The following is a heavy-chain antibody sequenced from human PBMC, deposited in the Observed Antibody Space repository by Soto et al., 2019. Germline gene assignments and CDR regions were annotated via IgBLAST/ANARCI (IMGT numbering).Heavy chain of an antibody. D-gene: IGHD2-2*01. CDR1: GFTFSSYA. CDR2: ISYDGSNK. V-gene: IGHV3-30-3*01. Sequence: GGSLRLSCAASGFTFSSYAMHWVRQAPGKGLEWVAVISYDGSNKYYADSVKGRFTISRDNSKNTLYLQMNSLRAEDTAVYYCARDCLPNQLLLTGRYYYYYYGMDVWGQGTTVTVSS. J-gene: IGHJ6*02. CDR3: ARDCLPNQLLLTGRYYYYYYGMDV.